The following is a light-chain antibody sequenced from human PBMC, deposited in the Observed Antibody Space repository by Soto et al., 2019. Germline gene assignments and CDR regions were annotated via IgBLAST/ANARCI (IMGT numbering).Light chain of an antibody. CDR2: GAS. J-gene: IGKJ1*01. CDR3: QQYSNWPSWT. Sequence: EILMTQSPATLPVSPGERATVSCRASQSVSSNLAWYQQKPGQAPRLLIYGASTRATGIPARFSGSGSGTEFTLTISSLQSEDFAVYYCQQYSNWPSWTFGQGTKVEIK. V-gene: IGKV3-15*01. CDR1: QSVSSN.